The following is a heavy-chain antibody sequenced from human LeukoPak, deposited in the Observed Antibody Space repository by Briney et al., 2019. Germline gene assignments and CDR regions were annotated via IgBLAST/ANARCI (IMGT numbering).Heavy chain of an antibody. CDR1: GYTFTGYY. D-gene: IGHD4-17*01. Sequence: ASVKVSFKASGYTFTGYYMHWVRQAPGQGLEWMGWINPNSGGTNYAQKFQGWVTMTRDTSISTAYMELSRLRSDDTAVYYCAREATADYGDSRFDYWGQGTLVTVSS. V-gene: IGHV1-2*04. J-gene: IGHJ4*02. CDR2: INPNSGGT. CDR3: AREATADYGDSRFDY.